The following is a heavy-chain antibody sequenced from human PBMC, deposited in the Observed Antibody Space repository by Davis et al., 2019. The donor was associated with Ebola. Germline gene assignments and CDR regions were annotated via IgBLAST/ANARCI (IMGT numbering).Heavy chain of an antibody. CDR1: GFTFSSYA. V-gene: IGHV3-23*01. Sequence: GGSLRLSCAASGFTFSSYAMSWVRQAPGKGLEWVSAISGSGGSTYYADSVKGRFSLCRDNSKNTLYLQMDSLRAEDTAVYYCARSGLSFGVVKYHYGMDVWGKGTTVTVSS. D-gene: IGHD3-3*01. CDR3: ARSGLSFGVVKYHYGMDV. CDR2: ISGSGGST. J-gene: IGHJ6*04.